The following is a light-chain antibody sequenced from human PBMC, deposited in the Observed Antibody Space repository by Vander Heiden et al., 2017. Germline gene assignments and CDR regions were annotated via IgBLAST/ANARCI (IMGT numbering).Light chain of an antibody. CDR2: GNS. CDR3: QSYDSSLSALV. Sequence: QSVLTQPPSVSGAPGQRVTIPCTGGSPNIGAGYDVHWYQQLPGTAPKLLIYGNSNRPSGVPDRFSGSKSGTSASLAITGLQAEDEADYYCQSYDSSLSALVFGGGTKLTVL. CDR1: SPNIGAGYD. V-gene: IGLV1-40*01. J-gene: IGLJ2*01.